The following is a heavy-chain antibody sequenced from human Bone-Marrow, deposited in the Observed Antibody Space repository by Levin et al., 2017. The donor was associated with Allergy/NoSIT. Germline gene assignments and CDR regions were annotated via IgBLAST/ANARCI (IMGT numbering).Heavy chain of an antibody. D-gene: IGHD3-16*01. CDR1: GFTFSSYA. Sequence: GESLKISCAASGFTFSSYAMSWVRQAPGKGLEWVSAISGSGGSTYYADSVKGRFTISRDNSKNTLYLQMNSLRAEDTAVYYCAKDPPSWVGDYDYVWGSYYFDYWGQGTLVTVSS. V-gene: IGHV3-23*01. J-gene: IGHJ4*02. CDR3: AKDPPSWVGDYDYVWGSYYFDY. CDR2: ISGSGGST.